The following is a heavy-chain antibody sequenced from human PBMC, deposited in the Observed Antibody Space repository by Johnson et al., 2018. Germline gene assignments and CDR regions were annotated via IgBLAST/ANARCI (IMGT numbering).Heavy chain of an antibody. CDR2: IYPGDSDT. D-gene: IGHD6-13*01. V-gene: IGHV5-51*01. CDR3: ARRIAAAGDAFDI. CDR1: GYSFTSYW. J-gene: IGHJ3*02. Sequence: VQLVESGAEVKKPGESLKISCKGSGYSFTSYWIGWVRQMPGKGLEWMGIIYPGDSDTRYSSSFQAQVTIPADKSISTAYLQWSSLKASDTAMYYCARRIAAAGDAFDIWGQGTMVTVSS.